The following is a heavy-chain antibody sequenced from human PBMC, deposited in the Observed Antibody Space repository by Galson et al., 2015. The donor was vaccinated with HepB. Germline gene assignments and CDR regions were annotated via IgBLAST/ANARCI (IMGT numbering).Heavy chain of an antibody. D-gene: IGHD4-17*01. CDR3: ARDDPIGDYVRNDAFDI. CDR2: ISSSSSYI. Sequence: SLRLSCAASGFTFSSYSMNWVRQAPGKGLEWVSSISSSSSYIYYADSVKGRFTISRDNAKNSLYLQMNSLRAEDTAVYYCARDDPIGDYVRNDAFDIWGQGTMVTVSS. J-gene: IGHJ3*02. CDR1: GFTFSSYS. V-gene: IGHV3-21*01.